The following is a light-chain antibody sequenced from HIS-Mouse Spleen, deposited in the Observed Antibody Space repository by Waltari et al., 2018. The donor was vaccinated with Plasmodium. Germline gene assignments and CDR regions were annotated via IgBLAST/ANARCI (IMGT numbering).Light chain of an antibody. Sequence: SYELTQPPSVSVSPGQTASITCSGDKLGDKYACWYQQKPGQSPVLVIYQDTKRPSGNPERFSSSNSGNTATLTISGTQAMDEADYYCQAWDSSTVVFGGGTKLTVL. V-gene: IGLV3-1*01. CDR3: QAWDSSTVV. CDR2: QDT. CDR1: KLGDKY. J-gene: IGLJ2*01.